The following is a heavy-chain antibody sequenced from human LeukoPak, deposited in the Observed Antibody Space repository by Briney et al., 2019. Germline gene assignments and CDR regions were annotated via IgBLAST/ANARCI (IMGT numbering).Heavy chain of an antibody. V-gene: IGHV3-23*01. D-gene: IGHD1-26*01. CDR3: AKGRGSYSSRHFDY. CDR2: ISGSGGST. Sequence: GRSLRLSCAASGFTFDDYAMHWVRQAPGKGLEWVSAISGSGGSTYYADSVKGRFTISRDNSKNTLYLQMNSLRAEDTAVYYCAKGRGSYSSRHFDYWGQGTLVTVSS. CDR1: GFTFDDYA. J-gene: IGHJ4*02.